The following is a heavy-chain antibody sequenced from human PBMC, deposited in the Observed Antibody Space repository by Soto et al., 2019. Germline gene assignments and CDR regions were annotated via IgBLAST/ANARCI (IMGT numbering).Heavy chain of an antibody. CDR3: ARACVPAAAPGDY. CDR2: IYSGGTT. D-gene: IGHD2-2*01. J-gene: IGHJ4*01. Sequence: STNYMSWVRQAPGKGLEWVSLIYSGGTTFYADSVKGRFTISRDISKNTLYLQMNSLRAEDTALYYCARACVPAAAPGDYWG. CDR1: STNY. V-gene: IGHV3-53*01.